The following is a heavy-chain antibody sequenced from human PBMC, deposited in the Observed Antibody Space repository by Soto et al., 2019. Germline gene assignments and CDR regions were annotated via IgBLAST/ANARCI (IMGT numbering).Heavy chain of an antibody. CDR3: ARDRVESGYPEYFQY. CDR1: GFTVSSNY. J-gene: IGHJ1*01. V-gene: IGHV3-53*01. D-gene: IGHD3-22*01. Sequence: GGSLRLSCAASGFTVSSNYMSWVRQAPGKGLEWVSVIYSGGSTYYADSVKGRFTISRDNSKNTLYLQMNSLRAEDTAVYYCARDRVESGYPEYFQYWGQGTLVTVSS. CDR2: IYSGGST.